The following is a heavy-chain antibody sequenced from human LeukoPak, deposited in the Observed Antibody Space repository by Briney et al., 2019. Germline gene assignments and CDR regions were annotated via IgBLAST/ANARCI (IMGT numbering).Heavy chain of an antibody. V-gene: IGHV4-59*01. CDR2: IYYSGST. Sequence: SETLSLTCTVSGGSISSYYWSWIRQPPGKGLEWIGYIYYSGSTNYNPSLKSRVTISVDTSKNQFSLKLSSVTAADTAVYYCARVGYGDYYDCWGQGTLVTVSS. D-gene: IGHD4-17*01. CDR3: ARVGYGDYYDC. CDR1: GGSISSYY. J-gene: IGHJ4*02.